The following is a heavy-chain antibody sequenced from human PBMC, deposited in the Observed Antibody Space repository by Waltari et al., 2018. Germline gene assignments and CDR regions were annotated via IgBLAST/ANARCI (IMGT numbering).Heavy chain of an antibody. CDR2: IYHSGTT. CDR3: ASNSPAADY. Sequence: QVQLQESGPGLVKPSETLSPTCAVSGYSISSGSYWGWIRQPPVKGLEWIGSIYHSGTTYYNPSLKSRVTISVDTSKNQFSLKLTSVTAADTAVYYCASNSPAADYWGQGTLVTVSS. V-gene: IGHV4-38-2*01. J-gene: IGHJ4*02. D-gene: IGHD4-4*01. CDR1: GYSISSGSY.